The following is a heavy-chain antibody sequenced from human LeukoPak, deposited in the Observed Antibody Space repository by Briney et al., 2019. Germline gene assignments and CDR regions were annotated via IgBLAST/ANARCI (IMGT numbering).Heavy chain of an antibody. CDR1: GYTFSRYG. Sequence: ASVKVSCKASGYTFSRYGMHWVRQAPGQSLEWMGWLNAGNENTKYSQKFQGRVSITRDTSASTAYMGLSSLTSEDTAVYYCARDLYGDHFDYWGQGTLVTVSS. CDR2: LNAGNENT. D-gene: IGHD4-17*01. CDR3: ARDLYGDHFDY. J-gene: IGHJ4*02. V-gene: IGHV1-3*01.